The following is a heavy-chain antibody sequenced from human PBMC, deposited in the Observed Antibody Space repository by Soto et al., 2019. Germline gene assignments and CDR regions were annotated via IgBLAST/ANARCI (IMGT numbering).Heavy chain of an antibody. CDR2: ISSGSSYI. D-gene: IGHD6-13*01. J-gene: IGHJ4*02. V-gene: IGHV3-21*01. CDR1: GFIFTGYN. Sequence: GGSLRLCCAASGFIFTGYNMNWVRQAPGKGREWVSSISSGSSYIYYADSVKGRFTISRDNAKNSLYLQMNTLRAEDTALYYCARRRAAAGTLTFDYWGQGTRVTVSS. CDR3: ARRRAAAGTLTFDY.